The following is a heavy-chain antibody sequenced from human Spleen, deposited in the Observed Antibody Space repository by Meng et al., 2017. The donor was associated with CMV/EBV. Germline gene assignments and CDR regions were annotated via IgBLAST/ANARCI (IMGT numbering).Heavy chain of an antibody. D-gene: IGHD4-17*01. J-gene: IGHJ4*02. V-gene: IGHV4-61*01. CDR1: GGSVSSPTFY. Sequence: LTCRVSGGSVSSPTFYWSWLRRPPGKGLEWIGYIYYAGSTDYNPSLKSRVTISLDTSKNQFSLKLRSVSAADTAKYYCARFATTVLTTWGQGALVTVSS. CDR2: IYYAGST. CDR3: ARFATTVLTT.